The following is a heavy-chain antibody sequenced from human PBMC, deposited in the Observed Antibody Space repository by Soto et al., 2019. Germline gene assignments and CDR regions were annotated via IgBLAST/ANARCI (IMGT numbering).Heavy chain of an antibody. Sequence: QVQLVESGGGVVQPGRSLRLSCAASGFTFSSYGMHWVRQAPGKGLEWVAVISYDGSNKYYADSVKGRFTISRDNSKNTLYLQMYSLRAEDTAVYYCAKVWEQWLVYGWFDPWGQGTLVTVSS. J-gene: IGHJ5*02. D-gene: IGHD6-19*01. CDR1: GFTFSSYG. V-gene: IGHV3-30*18. CDR3: AKVWEQWLVYGWFDP. CDR2: ISYDGSNK.